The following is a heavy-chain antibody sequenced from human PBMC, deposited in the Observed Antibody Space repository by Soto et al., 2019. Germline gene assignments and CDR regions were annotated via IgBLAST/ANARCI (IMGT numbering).Heavy chain of an antibody. CDR3: ARVYSSGWTGYSFDY. CDR1: GYTFTSYG. CDR2: ISAYNGNT. Sequence: ASVKVSCKASGYTFTSYGISWVRQAPGQGLEWMGWISAYNGNTNYAQKLQGRVTMTTDTSTSTAYMELRSLRSDDTAVYYCARVYSSGWTGYSFDYWGQGTLVTVSS. V-gene: IGHV1-18*01. D-gene: IGHD6-19*01. J-gene: IGHJ4*02.